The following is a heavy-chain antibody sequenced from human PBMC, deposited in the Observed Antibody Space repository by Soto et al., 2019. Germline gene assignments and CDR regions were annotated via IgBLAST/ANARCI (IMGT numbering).Heavy chain of an antibody. CDR1: GGTFSSYA. V-gene: IGHV1-69*01. Sequence: QVQLVQSGAEVKKPGSSVKVSCKASGGTFSSYAISWVRQAPGQGLEWMGGIIPIFGTANYAQKFQGRVTMTTDSSTSTAYMELRSLRSDDTAVYYCARDLIVDCTNGVCYSRTSRPFDYWGQGTLVTVSS. CDR3: ARDLIVDCTNGVCYSRTSRPFDY. J-gene: IGHJ4*02. D-gene: IGHD2-8*01. CDR2: IIPIFGTA.